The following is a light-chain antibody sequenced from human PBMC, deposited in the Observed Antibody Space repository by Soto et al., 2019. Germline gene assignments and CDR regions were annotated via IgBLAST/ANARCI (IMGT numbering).Light chain of an antibody. CDR1: QDINIY. CDR2: DAS. Sequence: DIQMTQCPSSLFAAVGDRVTITWQATQDINIYLNWYQQKPGKVPNLLIYDASNLEIGVPSRFSGSGSGTHFTFTISSLQTEDIGTYYCQQYDILPITFGRGTRLEI. CDR3: QQYDILPIT. J-gene: IGKJ5*01. V-gene: IGKV1-33*01.